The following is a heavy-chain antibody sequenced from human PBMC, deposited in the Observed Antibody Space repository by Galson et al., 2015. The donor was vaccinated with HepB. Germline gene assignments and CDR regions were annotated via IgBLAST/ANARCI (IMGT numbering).Heavy chain of an antibody. J-gene: IGHJ4*02. V-gene: IGHV3-23*01. CDR3: AKDWSGYRTGGFDY. CDR1: GFTFSSYA. CDR2: ISGSGGST. D-gene: IGHD3-3*01. Sequence: LRLSCAASGFTFSSYAMSWVRQAPGKGLEWVSAISGSGGSTYYADSVKGRFTISRDNSKNTLYLQMNSLRAEDTTVYYCAKDWSGYRTGGFDYWGQGTLVTVSS.